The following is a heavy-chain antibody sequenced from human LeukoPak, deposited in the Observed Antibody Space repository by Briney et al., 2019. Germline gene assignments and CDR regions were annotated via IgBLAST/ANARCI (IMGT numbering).Heavy chain of an antibody. CDR3: ASSLPQIAAAGTLNY. Sequence: ASVKVSCKASGHTFTAYYMFWVRQAPGQGLEWMGWINPNSGGTNYAQKFQGRVTMTRDTSISTAYMELSRLRSDDTAVYYCASSLPQIAAAGTLNYWGQGTLVTVSS. D-gene: IGHD6-13*01. CDR2: INPNSGGT. CDR1: GHTFTAYY. J-gene: IGHJ4*02. V-gene: IGHV1-2*02.